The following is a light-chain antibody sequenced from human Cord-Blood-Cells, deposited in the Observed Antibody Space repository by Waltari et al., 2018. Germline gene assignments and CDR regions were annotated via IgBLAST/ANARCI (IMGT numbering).Light chain of an antibody. V-gene: IGLV2-8*01. Sequence: QSALTQPPSASGSPGQSVTISCTGTSSDVGGYNYVSWYQQHPGKAPKLMIYEVSKRPDGVPERCSGSKSGNSASLTVAGLQAKDEADYCCTSYAGSNNYVFGTGTKVTVL. CDR1: SSDVGGYNY. CDR2: EVS. J-gene: IGLJ1*01. CDR3: TSYAGSNNYV.